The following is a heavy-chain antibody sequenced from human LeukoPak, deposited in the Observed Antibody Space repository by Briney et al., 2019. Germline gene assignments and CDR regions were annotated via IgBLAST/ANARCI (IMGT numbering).Heavy chain of an antibody. J-gene: IGHJ5*02. CDR3: AKDGRFSSGYWNWFDP. D-gene: IGHD3-22*01. CDR2: ISGSGGST. CDR1: GFTFSSYA. V-gene: IGHV3-23*01. Sequence: GGSLRLSCAASGFTFSSYAMSWVRQAPGKGLEWVSAISGSGGSTYYADSVKGRFTISRDNSKNTLYLQMNSLRAEDTAVYYCAKDGRFSSGYWNWFDPWGQGTLVTVSS.